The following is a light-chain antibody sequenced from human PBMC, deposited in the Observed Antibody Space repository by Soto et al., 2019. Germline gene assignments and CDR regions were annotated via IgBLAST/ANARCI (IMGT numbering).Light chain of an antibody. CDR2: DVS. Sequence: DIQMTQSPSTLSASLGDRVTITCRASQSIGDSLAWYQQKPGKAPYLLISDVSSLDRGVPSRFSGSGSGTEFTLTISSMQPDDFATFYCQQYNGYSRTFGQGTKVDIK. CDR1: QSIGDS. V-gene: IGKV1-5*01. CDR3: QQYNGYSRT. J-gene: IGKJ1*01.